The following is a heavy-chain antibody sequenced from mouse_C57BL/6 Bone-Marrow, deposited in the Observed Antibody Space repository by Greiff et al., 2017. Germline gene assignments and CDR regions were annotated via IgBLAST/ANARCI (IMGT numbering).Heavy chain of an antibody. CDR3: ARVPYYYGFDY. J-gene: IGHJ2*01. CDR2: ISAGGSYT. V-gene: IGHV5-4*03. CDR1: GFTFSSYA. D-gene: IGHD1-1*01. Sequence: EVMLVESGGGLVKPGGSLKLSCAASGFTFSSYAISWVRQTPEKRLEWVATISAGGSYTYYPDNVKGRFTISRDNAKNNLYLQMSHLKSEDTAMYYCARVPYYYGFDYWGQGTTLTVSS.